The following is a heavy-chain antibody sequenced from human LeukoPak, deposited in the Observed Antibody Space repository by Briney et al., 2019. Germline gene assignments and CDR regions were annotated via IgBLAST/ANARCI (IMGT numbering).Heavy chain of an antibody. CDR3: AKGQQVGAAAYYFDS. CDR2: IANDGKDK. CDR1: GFTFSRYG. Sequence: GRSLRLSCAASGFTFSRYGLHWVRQAPGKGLEWVADIANDGKDKKYADSVKGRLTISRDNSKSTLYLQMNSLRAEDTAVYYCAKGQQVGAAAYYFDSWGQGTLVTVSS. V-gene: IGHV3-30*18. D-gene: IGHD6-13*01. J-gene: IGHJ4*02.